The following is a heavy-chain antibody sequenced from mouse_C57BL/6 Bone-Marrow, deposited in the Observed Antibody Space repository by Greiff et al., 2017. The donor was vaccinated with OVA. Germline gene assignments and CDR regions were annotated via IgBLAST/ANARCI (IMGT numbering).Heavy chain of an antibody. V-gene: IGHV5-4*03. D-gene: IGHD1-1*01. CDR1: GFTFSSYA. CDR3: ARAWVYYYGNSYYFDY. J-gene: IGHJ2*01. CDR2: LRDGGSYT. Sequence: EVKLMESGGGLVKPGGSLKLSCAASGFTFSSYAMSWVRQTPEKRLEWVATLRDGGSYTYSPDNVKGRFTISRDKAKNNLYLQISHLKSDDTTMYYRARAWVYYYGNSYYFDYWGQGTALTVSS.